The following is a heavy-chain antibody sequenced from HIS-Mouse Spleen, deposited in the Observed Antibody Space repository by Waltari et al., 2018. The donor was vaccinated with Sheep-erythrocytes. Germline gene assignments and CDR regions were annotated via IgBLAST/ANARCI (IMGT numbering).Heavy chain of an antibody. J-gene: IGHJ3*02. Sequence: EVQLVESGGGLVKPGGSLRLACAASGFTFSRYSMNWVRQAPGKGLEWVSSISSSSSYIYYADSVKGRFTISRDNAKNSLYLQMNSLRAEDTAVYYCARDTGTDAFDIWGQGTMVTVSS. CDR1: GFTFSRYS. D-gene: IGHD1-1*01. CDR3: ARDTGTDAFDI. CDR2: ISSSSSYI. V-gene: IGHV3-21*01.